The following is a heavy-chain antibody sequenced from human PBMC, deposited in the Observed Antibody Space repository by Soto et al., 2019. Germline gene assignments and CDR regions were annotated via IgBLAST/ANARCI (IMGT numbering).Heavy chain of an antibody. V-gene: IGHV4-34*01. CDR2: INHSGST. Sequence: PETLSLTCAVYGGSFRGFYWSWILQPPGKGLEWIGEINHSGSTNYNPSLKSRATISVDTSKNQFSLKLTSVTAADTAVYYCARDLVEDAATPPNWFDSWGQGTLFSVSS. D-gene: IGHD2-15*01. CDR3: ARDLVEDAATPPNWFDS. J-gene: IGHJ5*01. CDR1: GGSFRGFY.